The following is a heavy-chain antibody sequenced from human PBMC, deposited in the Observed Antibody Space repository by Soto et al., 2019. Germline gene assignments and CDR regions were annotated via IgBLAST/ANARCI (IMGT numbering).Heavy chain of an antibody. V-gene: IGHV5-51*01. CDR2: IYPGDSDA. Sequence: GESLKISCEGSGNSFSNHWNGWVRQMPGKGLEWMGIIYPGDSDARYSPSFEGQVTNSADQSISTDYLQLSSLKASDSALYSCATTTGDYYCVYVWGQGTTVTVSS. CDR3: ATTTGDYYCVYV. J-gene: IGHJ6*02. CDR1: GNSFSNHW.